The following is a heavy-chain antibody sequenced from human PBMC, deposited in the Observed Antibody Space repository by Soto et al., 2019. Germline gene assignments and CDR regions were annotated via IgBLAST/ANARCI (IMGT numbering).Heavy chain of an antibody. CDR1: GGYISSYY. V-gene: IGHV4-59*01. Sequence: SETLSLTSTVSGGYISSYYWSWLRQPPGKGLEWIGYIYYSGSTNYNPSLKSRVTISVDTSKNQFSLKLSSVTAADTAVYYCARVYGDSGDDYFDYWGQGTLVTVSS. CDR2: IYYSGST. D-gene: IGHD4-17*01. CDR3: ARVYGDSGDDYFDY. J-gene: IGHJ4*02.